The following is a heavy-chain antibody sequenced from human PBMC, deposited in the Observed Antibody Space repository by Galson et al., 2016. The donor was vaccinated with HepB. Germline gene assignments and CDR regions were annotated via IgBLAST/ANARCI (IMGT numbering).Heavy chain of an antibody. CDR2: IRSKAYDGTT. J-gene: IGHJ4*02. V-gene: IGHV3-49*03. Sequence: SLRLSCAASGFTFGDYAMSWFRQAPGKGLEWVGFIRSKAYDGTTEYAASVKGRFTISRDDSKSIAYLQMNSLKTEDTAVYYCTRDGGVIVVVPAAMSPGVWGQGTLITVSS. CDR3: TRDGGVIVVVPAAMSPGV. D-gene: IGHD2-2*01. CDR1: GFTFGDYA.